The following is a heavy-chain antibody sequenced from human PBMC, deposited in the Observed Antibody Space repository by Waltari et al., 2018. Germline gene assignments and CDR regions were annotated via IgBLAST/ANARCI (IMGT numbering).Heavy chain of an antibody. J-gene: IGHJ4*02. CDR2: ISYGGST. CDR3: ARRSRDSSGHFYSDY. D-gene: IGHD3-22*01. V-gene: IGHV4-39*02. Sequence: LQLPESGPGLVKPSETLSLTCTVSGDSISSNTHSWAWFRPPPGEGREWIATISYGGSTYYKPSLSRVTISIDTSKNHYSLVLTSVTAADTAVYYCARRSRDSSGHFYSDYWGQGTLVAVSS. CDR1: GDSISSNTHS.